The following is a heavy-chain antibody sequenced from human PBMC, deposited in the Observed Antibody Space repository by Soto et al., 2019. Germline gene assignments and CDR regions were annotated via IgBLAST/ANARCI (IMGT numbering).Heavy chain of an antibody. CDR3: ARVPITISGPRYCYYGMDV. CDR2: IKQDGSEK. V-gene: IGHV3-7*03. J-gene: IGHJ6*02. CDR1: GFTFSSYW. D-gene: IGHD3-3*01. Sequence: GGSLRLSCAASGFTFSSYWMSWVRQAPGKGLEWVANIKQDGSEKYYVDSVKGRFTISRDNAKNSLYLQMNSLRAEDTAVYYCARVPITISGPRYCYYGMDVWGQGTTVTVSS.